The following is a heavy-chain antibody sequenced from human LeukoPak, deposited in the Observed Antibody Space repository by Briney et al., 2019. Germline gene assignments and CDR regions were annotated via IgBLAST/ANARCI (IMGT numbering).Heavy chain of an antibody. V-gene: IGHV1-2*02. CDR1: GYTFTGYY. CDR2: INPNSGGT. D-gene: IGHD2-21*02. CDR3: AREGRLGDLYYYGMDA. Sequence: ASVKVSCKASGYTFTGYYMHWVRQAPGQGLEWMGWINPNSGGTNYAQKFQGRVTMTRDTSISTAYMELSRLRSDDTAVYYCAREGRLGDLYYYGMDAWGQGTTVTVSS. J-gene: IGHJ6*02.